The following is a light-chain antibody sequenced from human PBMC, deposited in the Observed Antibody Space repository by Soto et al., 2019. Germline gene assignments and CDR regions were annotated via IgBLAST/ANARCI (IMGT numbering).Light chain of an antibody. CDR3: TSYSRYSVLV. CDR1: SSDIGGYKY. V-gene: IGLV2-14*01. CDR2: EVS. J-gene: IGLJ3*02. Sequence: QYVLTEPACVCGSPGQSITISCTGTSSDIGGYKYVSWYQQHPGKAPKLIIFEVSNRPSGVSDRFSGSNSGNTASLTISGLQAEDEADYYCTSYSRYSVLVFGGGTKVTVL.